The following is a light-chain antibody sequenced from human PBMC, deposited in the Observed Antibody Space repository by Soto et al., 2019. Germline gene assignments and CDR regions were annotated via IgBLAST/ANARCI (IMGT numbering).Light chain of an antibody. CDR2: AAS. V-gene: IGKV3-20*01. CDR1: QSVSSTY. J-gene: IGKJ2*01. CDR3: QQYDRSPYT. Sequence: EIVLTQSPGTLSLSPGERATLSCRASQSVSSTYLSWYQQKPGQAPRLLIYAASSRETGIPDTFSGSGSVTDFTLTISRLEPEDFAVYYCQQYDRSPYTFGQGTKLEIK.